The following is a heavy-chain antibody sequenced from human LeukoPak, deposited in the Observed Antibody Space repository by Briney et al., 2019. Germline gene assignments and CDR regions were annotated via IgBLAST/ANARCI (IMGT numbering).Heavy chain of an antibody. D-gene: IGHD3-16*01. Sequence: PSETLSLTCTVSGDSISSDYLSWIRQPPGKGLERIGYINYSGITNYNPSLKSRVTISVDTSKNQFSLKLSSVTAADTAVYYCARHRPGERRFDPWGQGTLVTVSS. CDR3: ARHRPGERRFDP. J-gene: IGHJ5*02. CDR1: GDSISSDY. V-gene: IGHV4-59*08. CDR2: INYSGIT.